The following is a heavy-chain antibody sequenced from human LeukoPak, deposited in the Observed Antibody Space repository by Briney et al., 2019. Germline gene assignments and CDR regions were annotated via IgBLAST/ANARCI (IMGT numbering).Heavy chain of an antibody. J-gene: IGHJ6*03. CDR1: GFTFSSYW. CDR2: IKQDGSEK. V-gene: IGHV3-7*01. Sequence: PGGSLRLSCAASGFTFSSYWMSWVRQAPGKGLEWVADIKQDGSEKYSVDSVKGRFTISRDNAKNSLYLQMNSLRTEDTAVYYCARDVRGSATSYFYYYMDVWGKGTTVTVSS. D-gene: IGHD6-25*01. CDR3: ARDVRGSATSYFYYYMDV.